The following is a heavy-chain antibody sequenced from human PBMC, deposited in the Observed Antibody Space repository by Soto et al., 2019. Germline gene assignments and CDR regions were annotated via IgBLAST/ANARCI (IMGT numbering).Heavy chain of an antibody. CDR3: ARDLIHSMGGIAAAGAPVSYYYYYGMDV. CDR2: ISSSRRTI. CDR1: GFTFSNYS. Sequence: GGSLRLSCAASGFTFSNYSMNWVRQAPGKGLEWVSYISSSRRTIHYADSVKGRFTVSRDNAKNSLYLQMNSLRDEDTAVYYCARDLIHSMGGIAAAGAPVSYYYYYGMDVWGQGTTVTDSS. D-gene: IGHD6-13*01. J-gene: IGHJ6*02. V-gene: IGHV3-48*02.